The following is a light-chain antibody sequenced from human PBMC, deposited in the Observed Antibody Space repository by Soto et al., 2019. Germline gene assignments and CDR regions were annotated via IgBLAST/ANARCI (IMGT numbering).Light chain of an antibody. CDR2: GAS. J-gene: IGKJ4*01. CDR1: QTVRTNY. CDR3: QQYSDSPLT. V-gene: IGKV3-20*01. Sequence: EIVLTQYPGTLSLSPGERATLSCRASQTVRTNYLAWFQHKPGQAPRLLIYGASSRATGIPDRFSGSGSGTDFTLTINSLEPEDFAVYFCQQYSDSPLTCGGGTKVEIK.